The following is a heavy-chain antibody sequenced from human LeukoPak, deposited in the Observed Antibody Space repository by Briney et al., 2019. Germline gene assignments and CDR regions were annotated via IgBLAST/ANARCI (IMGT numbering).Heavy chain of an antibody. J-gene: IGHJ4*02. CDR1: GGSISSYY. D-gene: IGHD6-13*01. V-gene: IGHV4-59*01. Sequence: SETLSLTCTVSGGSISSYYWSWIRQPPGKGLEWIGYIYYSGSTNYNPSLKSRVTISVDTSKNQFSLKLSSVTAADTAVYYCARGVIGGSSWYWDYWGQGTLVTISS. CDR2: IYYSGST. CDR3: ARGVIGGSSWYWDY.